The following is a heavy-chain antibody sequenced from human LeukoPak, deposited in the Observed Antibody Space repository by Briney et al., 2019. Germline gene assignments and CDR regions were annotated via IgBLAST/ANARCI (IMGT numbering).Heavy chain of an antibody. CDR2: IYPGDSDT. V-gene: IGHV5-51*01. CDR3: ASSVLWFGELLNPDDAFDI. J-gene: IGHJ3*02. D-gene: IGHD3-10*01. Sequence: SGESLKISCKGSGYSFTSYWIGWVRQMPGKGLEWMGIIYPGDSDTRYSPSFQGQVTISADKSISTAYLQWSSLKASDTAMYYCASSVLWFGELLNPDDAFDIWGQGTMVTVSS. CDR1: GYSFTSYW.